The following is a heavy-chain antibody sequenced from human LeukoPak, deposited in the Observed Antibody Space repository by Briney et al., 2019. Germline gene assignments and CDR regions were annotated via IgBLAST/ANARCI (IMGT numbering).Heavy chain of an antibody. D-gene: IGHD2-8*01. CDR2: ISYDGSNK. Sequence: PGGSLRLSCAASGFTFSSYAMHCVRQAPGKGLEWVAVISYDGSNKYYADSVQGQFTISRDNSKNTLFLHMNRLRAEDTAIYYCAKDLGNGESGRHFDSWGKGTLVTVSS. V-gene: IGHV3-30*04. J-gene: IGHJ4*02. CDR3: AKDLGNGESGRHFDS. CDR1: GFTFSSYA.